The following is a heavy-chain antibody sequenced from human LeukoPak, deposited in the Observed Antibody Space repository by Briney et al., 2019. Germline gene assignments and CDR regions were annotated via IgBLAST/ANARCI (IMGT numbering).Heavy chain of an antibody. J-gene: IGHJ4*02. CDR3: ARGLFGSGSCPDY. D-gene: IGHD3-10*01. V-gene: IGHV3-33*01. CDR1: GFTFSSYA. CDR2: MWHDGSNK. Sequence: GGSLRLSCTAPGFTFSSYAIHWIRQAPGKGLEWVALMWHDGSNKYYADSVKGRFTISRDNSKNTVYLQMNSLRAEDTAVYYCARGLFGSGSCPDYWGQGTLVTVSS.